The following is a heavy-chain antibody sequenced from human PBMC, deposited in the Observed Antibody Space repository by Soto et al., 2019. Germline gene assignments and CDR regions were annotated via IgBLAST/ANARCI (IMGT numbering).Heavy chain of an antibody. Sequence: SETLSLTCTVSGASTRGADYYWNWNRQPPGKGLEWIGNIFYSGTTYYNPSLKSRVVISLDTPKDQFSLKLSSVTAADTAVYYCARDPTSAYAYYGMDVWGQGTTVTVSS. CDR3: ARDPTSAYAYYGMDV. D-gene: IGHD5-12*01. CDR1: GASTRGADYY. V-gene: IGHV4-30-4*01. CDR2: IFYSGTT. J-gene: IGHJ6*02.